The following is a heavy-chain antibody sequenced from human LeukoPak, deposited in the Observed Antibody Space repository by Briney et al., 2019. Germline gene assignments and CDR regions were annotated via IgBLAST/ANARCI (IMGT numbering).Heavy chain of an antibody. CDR2: IWYDGSNK. D-gene: IGHD3-22*01. CDR1: GFTFSSYG. J-gene: IGHJ3*02. CDR3: ARDIEYYDTTEAFDI. Sequence: GGSLRLSCAASGFTFSSYGMHWVRQAPGKGLERVAVIWYDGSNKYYADSVKGRFTISRDNSKNTLYLQMNSLRAEDTAVYYCARDIEYYDTTEAFDIWGQGTMVTVSS. V-gene: IGHV3-33*01.